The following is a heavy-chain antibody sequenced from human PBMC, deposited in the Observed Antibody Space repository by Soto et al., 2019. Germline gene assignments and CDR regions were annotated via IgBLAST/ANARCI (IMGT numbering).Heavy chain of an antibody. D-gene: IGHD2-2*01. V-gene: IGHV3-23*01. CDR1: GFTYESYA. CDR2: INSGGTVA. J-gene: IGHJ4*02. Sequence: GGSLRLSCAASGFTYESYAMSWVRQAPGKGLEWVSGINSGGTVAHYADSVKGRFTISRDNSKNTLYLQMNSLRAEDTAVYYCAKYHCSSTSCYEGPSFDYWGQGTLVTVSS. CDR3: AKYHCSSTSCYEGPSFDY.